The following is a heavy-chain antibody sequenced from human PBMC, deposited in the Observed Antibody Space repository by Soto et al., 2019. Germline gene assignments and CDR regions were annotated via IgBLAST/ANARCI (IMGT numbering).Heavy chain of an antibody. CDR3: ARGLKVGTTIYWYFDL. CDR1: GGAFSGFY. Sequence: QVQLHQWGTELLKPSETLSLTCAVDGGAFSGFYWNWIRQTPGKGLEWIGEIDQSGGHPTGSTNSNPSLESRVIISGATSKNQMSLKLNSVTAADTALYYCARGLKVGTTIYWYFDLWGRGTLVTVSS. CDR2: IDQSGGHPTGST. J-gene: IGHJ2*01. D-gene: IGHD1-26*01. V-gene: IGHV4-34*01.